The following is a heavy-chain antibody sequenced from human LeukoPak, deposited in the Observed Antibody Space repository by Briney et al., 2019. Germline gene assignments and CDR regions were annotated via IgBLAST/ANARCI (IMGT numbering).Heavy chain of an antibody. CDR3: ARLLANDSSGYPDTFVV. V-gene: IGHV4-59*11. D-gene: IGHD3-22*01. CDR2: IYYSGRT. Sequence: PSETLSLTCTVSGGSITSHYWSWIRQPPGKGLEYIGHIYYSGRTYYKPSLQSRVTISVDTSKNHLSLRLTSVTAADTAVYYCARLLANDSSGYPDTFVVLVRGTMVTVSS. CDR1: GGSITSHY. J-gene: IGHJ3*01.